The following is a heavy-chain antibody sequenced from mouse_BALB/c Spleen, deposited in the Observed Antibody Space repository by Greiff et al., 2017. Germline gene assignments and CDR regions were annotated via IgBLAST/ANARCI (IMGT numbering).Heavy chain of an antibody. J-gene: IGHJ1*01. CDR2: FYPGSGSI. V-gene: IGHV1-62-2*01. CDR1: GYTFTEYI. D-gene: IGHD2-4*01. CDR3: ARHEDLGDDYGGYWYFDV. Sequence: VHLVESGAGLVKPGASLKLSCTASGYTFTEYIIHWVKQTSGQGLEWIGWFYPGSGSIKYNEKFKDKATLTAGKSSSTVYTELSRLTSEDSAVYFYARHEDLGDDYGGYWYFDVWGAGTTVTVSS.